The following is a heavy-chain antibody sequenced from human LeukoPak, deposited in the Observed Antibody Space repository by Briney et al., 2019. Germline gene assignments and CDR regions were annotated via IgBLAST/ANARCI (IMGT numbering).Heavy chain of an antibody. CDR1: GFTFSSDA. J-gene: IGHJ4*02. D-gene: IGHD3-10*01. V-gene: IGHV3-48*04. Sequence: GGSLRLSCAASGFTFSSDAMSWVRQAPGKGLEWVSYISSSSSTIYYADSVKGRFTISRDNAKNSLYLQMNSLRAEDTAVYYCARDGVVTMVRYYFDYWGQGTLVTVSS. CDR2: ISSSSSTI. CDR3: ARDGVVTMVRYYFDY.